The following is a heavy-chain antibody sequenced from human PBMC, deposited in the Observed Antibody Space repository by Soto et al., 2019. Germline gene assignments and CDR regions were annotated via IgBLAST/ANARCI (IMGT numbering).Heavy chain of an antibody. CDR2: INPNSGGT. CDR3: ARGWTISGVVRPFDY. V-gene: IGHV1-2*02. D-gene: IGHD3-3*01. J-gene: IGHJ4*02. Sequence: ASVKVSCKASGYTFTGYYMHWVRQAPGQGLEWMGWINPNSGGTNYAQKFQGRGTMTRDTSISTAYMELSRLRSDDTAVYYCARGWTISGVVRPFDYWGQGTLVTVSS. CDR1: GYTFTGYY.